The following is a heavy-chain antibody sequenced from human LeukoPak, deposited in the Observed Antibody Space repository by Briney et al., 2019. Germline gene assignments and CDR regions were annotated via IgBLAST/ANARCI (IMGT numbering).Heavy chain of an antibody. J-gene: IGHJ4*02. Sequence: SETLSLTCAVYGGSFSGYYWSWIRQPPGKGLEWIGEINHSGSTNYNPSLKSRVTISVDTSKNQVSLKLSSVTAADTAVYYCASRVLRYFDWLSHFDYWGQGTLVTVSS. D-gene: IGHD3-9*01. CDR2: INHSGST. V-gene: IGHV4-34*01. CDR3: ASRVLRYFDWLSHFDY. CDR1: GGSFSGYY.